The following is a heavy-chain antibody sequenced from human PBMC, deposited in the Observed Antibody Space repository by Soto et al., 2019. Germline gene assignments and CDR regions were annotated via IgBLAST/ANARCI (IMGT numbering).Heavy chain of an antibody. CDR1: GFTFSSSS. CDR2: IDTLSSTM. J-gene: IGHJ4*02. CDR3: TGGGVSSGPGD. V-gene: IGHV3-48*01. D-gene: IGHD3-22*01. Sequence: EVQLVESGGGLVQPGGSLRLSCAASGFTFSSSSMNWVRQAPGKGLEWVSFIDTLSSTMYYADSARGRFTISRDNAKNSLYLPMNSLRAEDTAIYYCTGGGVSSGPGDWGPGTLVTVSS.